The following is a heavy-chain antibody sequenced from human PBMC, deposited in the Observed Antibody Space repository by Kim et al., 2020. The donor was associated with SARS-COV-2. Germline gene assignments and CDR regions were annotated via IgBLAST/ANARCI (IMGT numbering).Heavy chain of an antibody. Sequence: AQKFQGRVTMTRDTSTSTVYMELGSLRSEDTAVYYCARGEVYAMDGDVDYWGQGTLVTVSS. CDR3: ARGEVYAMDGDVDY. J-gene: IGHJ4*02. D-gene: IGHD2-8*01. V-gene: IGHV1-46*01.